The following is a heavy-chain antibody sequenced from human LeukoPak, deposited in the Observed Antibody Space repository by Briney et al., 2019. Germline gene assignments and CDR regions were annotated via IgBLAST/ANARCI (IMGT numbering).Heavy chain of an antibody. CDR3: AKDEAGYCSGGSCPDAFDI. J-gene: IGHJ3*02. CDR2: ISGSGGST. CDR1: GFTFSSYA. D-gene: IGHD2-15*01. Sequence: GRSLRLSCAASGFTFSSYAMHWVRQAPGKGLEWVSAISGSGGSTYYADSVKGRFTISRDNSKNTLYLQMNSLRAEDTAVYYCAKDEAGYCSGGSCPDAFDIWGQGTMVTVSS. V-gene: IGHV3-23*01.